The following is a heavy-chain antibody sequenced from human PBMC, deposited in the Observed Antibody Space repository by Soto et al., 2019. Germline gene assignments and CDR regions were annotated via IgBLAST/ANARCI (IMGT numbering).Heavy chain of an antibody. V-gene: IGHV4-4*07. CDR2: IYTSGST. CDR1: GGSISSYY. D-gene: IGHD3-3*01. J-gene: IGHJ6*02. CDR3: ARFPYYDFWSGYGMDV. Sequence: SETLSLTCTVSGGSISSYYCSWIRQPAWKGLEWIGRIYTSGSTNYNPSLKSRVTMSVDTSKNQFSLKLSSVTAADTAVYYCARFPYYDFWSGYGMDVCGQGTTVTVSS.